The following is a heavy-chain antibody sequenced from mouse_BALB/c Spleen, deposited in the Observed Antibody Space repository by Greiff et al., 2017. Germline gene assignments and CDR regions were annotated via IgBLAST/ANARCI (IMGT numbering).Heavy chain of an antibody. J-gene: IGHJ4*01. Sequence: EVQGVESGGGLVKPGGSLKLSCAASGFAFSSYDMSWVRQTPEKRLEWVAYISSGGGSTYYPDTVKGRFTISRDNAKNTLYLQMSSLKSEDTAMYYCARHQTARALYYYAMDYWGQGTSVTVSS. D-gene: IGHD3-2*01. V-gene: IGHV5-12-1*01. CDR3: ARHQTARALYYYAMDY. CDR2: ISSGGGST. CDR1: GFAFSSYD.